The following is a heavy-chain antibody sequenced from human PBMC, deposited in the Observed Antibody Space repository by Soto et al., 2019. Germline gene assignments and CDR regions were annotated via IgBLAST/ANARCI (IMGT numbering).Heavy chain of an antibody. D-gene: IGHD3-22*01. CDR3: AKGSADSRPYYFDS. CDR2: ITGSGSDT. Sequence: EAQLLESGGGLVQPGGSLRLSCAASGFTFRNYAMSWVRQAPAKGLEWFSAITGSGSDTYHADSVKGRFTISRDNSNNMLYLQMNSLGPYDTSVYYCAKGSADSRPYYFDSWGQGTLVTVSS. CDR1: GFTFRNYA. J-gene: IGHJ4*02. V-gene: IGHV3-23*01.